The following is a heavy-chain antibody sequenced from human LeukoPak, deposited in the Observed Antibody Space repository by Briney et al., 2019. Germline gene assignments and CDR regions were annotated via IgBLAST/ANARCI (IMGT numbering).Heavy chain of an antibody. CDR1: GFPFSKFA. CDR2: LASDGGLE. V-gene: IGHV3-30*04. J-gene: IGHJ5*02. D-gene: IGHD3-16*01. Sequence: GRSLRLSCEASGFPFSKFAMHWVRQAPGKGLEWLSVLASDGGLEYSADSVKGRFTIARDNSKDTLFLQRDRLRPEDTAVYYSAREGAYTVATGGFFEAWGQGTLVTVSS. CDR3: AREGAYTVATGGFFEA.